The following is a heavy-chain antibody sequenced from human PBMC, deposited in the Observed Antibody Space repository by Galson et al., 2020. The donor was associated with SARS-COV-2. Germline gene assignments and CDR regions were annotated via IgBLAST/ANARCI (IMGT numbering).Heavy chain of an antibody. V-gene: IGHV3-23*01. D-gene: IGHD3-3*01. CDR3: AKDHVREWLLLPGH. CDR1: GFTFSDYC. CDR2: ISGRGGNT. J-gene: IGHJ1*01. Sequence: GGSLRLSCEASGFTFSDYCMTWFRQAPGKGLEWVSAISGRGGNTYYSDSVKGRFTMSRDNSRNTLYLDMNSLTTEDTAVYYCAKDHVREWLLLPGHWGQGTLVTVSS.